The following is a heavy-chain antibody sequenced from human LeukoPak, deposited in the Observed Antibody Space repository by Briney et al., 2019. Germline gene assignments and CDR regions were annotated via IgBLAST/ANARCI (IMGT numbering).Heavy chain of an antibody. CDR3: AKDYGYGPYYFDY. Sequence: PGGSLRLSCTASGFTFSTYAMAWVRQAPGKGLQWVSTLTGRGDTTYYAESVKGRFTISRDNSKNTVYLLMNSLRVEDTAVYYCAKDYGYGPYYFDYWGHGTLVTVSS. J-gene: IGHJ4*01. CDR1: GFTFSTYA. D-gene: IGHD5-18*01. CDR2: LTGRGDTT. V-gene: IGHV3-23*01.